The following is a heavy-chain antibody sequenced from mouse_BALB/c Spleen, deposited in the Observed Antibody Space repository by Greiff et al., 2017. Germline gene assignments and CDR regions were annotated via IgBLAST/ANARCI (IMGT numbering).Heavy chain of an antibody. CDR2: ISSGSSTI. D-gene: IGHD1-2*01. J-gene: IGHJ1*01. Sequence: EVKLVESGGGLVQPGGSRKLSCAASGFTFSSFGMHWVRQAPEKGLEWVAYISSGSSTIYYADTVKGRFTITRDNPKNTLFLQMTSLRSEDTAVYYCARRGTATYFDVWGEGTPVTVSA. CDR3: ARRGTATYFDV. CDR1: GFTFSSFG. V-gene: IGHV5-17*02.